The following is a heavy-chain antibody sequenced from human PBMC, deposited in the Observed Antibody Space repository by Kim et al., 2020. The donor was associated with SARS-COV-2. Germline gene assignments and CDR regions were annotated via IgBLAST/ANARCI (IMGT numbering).Heavy chain of an antibody. CDR3: ARGRDITMVRGVPDLGYYYYGMDV. D-gene: IGHD3-10*01. CDR2: ISAYNGNT. Sequence: ASVKVSCKASGYTFTSYGISWVRQAPGQGLEWMGWISAYNGNTNYAQKLQGRVTMTTDTSTSTAYMELRSLRSDDTAVYYCARGRDITMVRGVPDLGYYYYGMDVWGRGTTVTVSS. V-gene: IGHV1-18*04. J-gene: IGHJ6*02. CDR1: GYTFTSYG.